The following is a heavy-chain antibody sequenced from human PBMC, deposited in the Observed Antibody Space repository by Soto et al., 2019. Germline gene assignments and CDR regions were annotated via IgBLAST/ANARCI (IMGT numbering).Heavy chain of an antibody. Sequence: EVQLVESGGGLVQPGGSLRLSCTASGFIFSNYWMSWVRQAPGKGLEWVANIKQEGSDKYYVDSVKGRFTISRDNSKNMLYLQMNNLRAEDTAVYYCAKAQGGSYFDYWGQGTLVTVSS. CDR3: AKAQGGSYFDY. CDR1: GFIFSNYW. CDR2: IKQEGSDK. V-gene: IGHV3-7*03. J-gene: IGHJ4*02. D-gene: IGHD2-15*01.